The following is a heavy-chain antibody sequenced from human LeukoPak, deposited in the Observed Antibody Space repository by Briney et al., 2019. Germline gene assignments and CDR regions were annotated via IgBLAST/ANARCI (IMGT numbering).Heavy chain of an antibody. V-gene: IGHV1-18*04. CDR3: ARDLLVGSGWAYDAFDI. Sequence: GASVKVSCKASVYTFPSYGISWVTQAPGRGLEWRGWITAYNGNTNYAQKLQGRVTMTTDTSTSTAYMELRSLRSDDTAVYYCARDLLVGSGWAYDAFDIWGQGTMVTVSS. D-gene: IGHD6-19*01. CDR2: ITAYNGNT. CDR1: VYTFPSYG. J-gene: IGHJ3*02.